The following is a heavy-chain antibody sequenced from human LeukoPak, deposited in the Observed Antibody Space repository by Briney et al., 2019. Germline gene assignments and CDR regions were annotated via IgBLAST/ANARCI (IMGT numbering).Heavy chain of an antibody. CDR2: IYSGGST. Sequence: GGSLRLSCAASGFTFSSNYMSWVRQAPGKGLEWVSDIYSGGSTYYADSVKGRFTISRDNSKNTLYLQMNSLRAEDTAVYYCAREPDSSGLDAFDIWGQGTMVTVSS. D-gene: IGHD3-22*01. CDR1: GFTFSSNY. J-gene: IGHJ3*02. V-gene: IGHV3-66*01. CDR3: AREPDSSGLDAFDI.